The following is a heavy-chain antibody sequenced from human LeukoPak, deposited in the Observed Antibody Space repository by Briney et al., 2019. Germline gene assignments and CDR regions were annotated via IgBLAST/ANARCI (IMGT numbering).Heavy chain of an antibody. CDR1: GFTFSSYG. D-gene: IGHD3-3*01. CDR2: ISYDGSNK. Sequence: GGSLRLSCAASGFTFSSYGMHWVRQAPGKGLEWVAVISYDGSNKYYADSVKGRFTISRDNSKNTLYLQMNSLRAEDTAVYYCAKDTNYYDFWSGYQNAYYFDYWGQGTLVTVSS. CDR3: AKDTNYYDFWSGYQNAYYFDY. V-gene: IGHV3-30*18. J-gene: IGHJ4*02.